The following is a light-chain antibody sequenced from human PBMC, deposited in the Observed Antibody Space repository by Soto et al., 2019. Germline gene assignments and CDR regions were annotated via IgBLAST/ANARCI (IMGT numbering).Light chain of an antibody. V-gene: IGLV2-11*01. Sequence: QFALTQPRSVSGSPGQSVTISCTGTSSDVGGYNYVSWYQQHPGKAPKLLIDDVSKRPSGVPDRFSGSKSGNTASLTISGLQAEDEADYYCCSYAGSYTWVFGGGTKLTVL. J-gene: IGLJ3*02. CDR3: CSYAGSYTWV. CDR2: DVS. CDR1: SSDVGGYNY.